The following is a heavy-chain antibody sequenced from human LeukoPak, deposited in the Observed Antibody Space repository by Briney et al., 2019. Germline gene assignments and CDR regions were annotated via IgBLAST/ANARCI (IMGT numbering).Heavy chain of an antibody. Sequence: GGSLRLSCEASGLTVSNNYMSWVRQPPGKGLEWVSVMYSGGTIYYADSVKGRFTISRDNSKNTLYLQMNSLRAEDTAVYYCAKDPDSGYDYGAFDIWGQGTMVTVSS. J-gene: IGHJ3*02. D-gene: IGHD5-12*01. V-gene: IGHV3-53*01. CDR2: MYSGGTI. CDR3: AKDPDSGYDYGAFDI. CDR1: GLTVSNNY.